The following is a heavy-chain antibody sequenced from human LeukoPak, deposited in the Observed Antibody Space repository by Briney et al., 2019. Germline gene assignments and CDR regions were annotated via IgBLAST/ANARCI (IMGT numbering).Heavy chain of an antibody. CDR2: IYYSGST. V-gene: IGHV4-59*01. J-gene: IGHJ6*03. CDR1: GGSISSYY. CDR3: ARGSQVWEPAGYYMDV. Sequence: SETLSLTCTVSGGSISSYYWSWIRQPPGKGLEWIGYIYYSGSTNYNPSLKSRVTISVDTSKNQFSLKLSSVTAADTAVYYCARGSQVWEPAGYYMDVWGKGTTVTVSS. D-gene: IGHD1-26*01.